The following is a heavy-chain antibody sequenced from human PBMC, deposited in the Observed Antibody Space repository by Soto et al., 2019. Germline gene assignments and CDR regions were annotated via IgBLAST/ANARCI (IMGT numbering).Heavy chain of an antibody. D-gene: IGHD5-18*01. J-gene: IGHJ4*02. V-gene: IGHV1-46*01. Sequence: ASVKVSCKAAGYTFSTYYMHWVRQAPGQGLEWMGIINPSGSSTTYSLNFQGRVTMTRDTSTTTLFMELSSLRSEDTAVYYCARDYSSYGPFDYWGLG. CDR3: ARDYSSYGPFDY. CDR1: GYTFSTYY. CDR2: INPSGSST.